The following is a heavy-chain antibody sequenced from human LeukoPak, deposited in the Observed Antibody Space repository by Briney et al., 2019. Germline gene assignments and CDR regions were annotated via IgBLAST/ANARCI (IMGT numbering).Heavy chain of an antibody. CDR3: ARLDESGYGPFGAFDI. CDR1: GGSISSYY. Sequence: SETLSLTCTVSGGSISSYYWSWIRQPPGKGLEWIGYIYYSGSTNYNPSLKSRVTISVDTSKNQFSLKLSSVTAADTAVYYCARLDESGYGPFGAFDIWGQGTMVTVSS. D-gene: IGHD5-12*01. V-gene: IGHV4-59*01. J-gene: IGHJ3*02. CDR2: IYYSGST.